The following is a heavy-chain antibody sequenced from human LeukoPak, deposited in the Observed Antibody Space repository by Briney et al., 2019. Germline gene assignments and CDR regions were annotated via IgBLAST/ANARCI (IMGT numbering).Heavy chain of an antibody. D-gene: IGHD6-13*01. CDR3: ARESIAAAGNWFDP. V-gene: IGHV4-59*12. CDR1: GSSISSYY. CDR2: IDYTGST. Sequence: SETLSLTCTVSGSSISSYYWSWIRQPPGKGLEWIGYIDYTGSTNYYPSLKSRVTISLDTSKNQFSLKLSSVTAADTAVYYCARESIAAAGNWFDPWGQGTLVTVSS. J-gene: IGHJ5*02.